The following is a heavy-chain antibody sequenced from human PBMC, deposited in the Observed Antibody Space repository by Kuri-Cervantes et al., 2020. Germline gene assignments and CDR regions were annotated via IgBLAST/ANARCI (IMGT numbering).Heavy chain of an antibody. D-gene: IGHD6-13*01. Sequence: GGSLRLSCAASGFTFSSYGMHWVRQAPGKGLEWVSSISSSSDYIYYADSLKGRFTISRDNAKNSLYLQMNSLRAEDTAVYYCARVGDSGDYYWGQGTLVTVSS. J-gene: IGHJ4*02. V-gene: IGHV3-21*01. CDR1: GFTFSSYG. CDR3: ARVGDSGDYY. CDR2: ISSSSDYI.